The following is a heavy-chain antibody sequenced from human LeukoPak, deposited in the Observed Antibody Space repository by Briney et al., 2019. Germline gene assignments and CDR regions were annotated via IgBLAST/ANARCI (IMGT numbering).Heavy chain of an antibody. CDR3: ATSVGYDSSGSPYFDY. CDR1: GFTFSSYG. CDR2: ISYDGSNK. J-gene: IGHJ4*02. Sequence: GGSLRLSCAASGFTFSSYGMHWVRQAPGKGLEWVAVISYDGSNKYYAYSVKGRFTISRDNSKNTLYLQMNSLRAEDTSLYYCATSVGYDSSGSPYFDYWGQRTLATPSS. D-gene: IGHD3-22*01. V-gene: IGHV3-30*03.